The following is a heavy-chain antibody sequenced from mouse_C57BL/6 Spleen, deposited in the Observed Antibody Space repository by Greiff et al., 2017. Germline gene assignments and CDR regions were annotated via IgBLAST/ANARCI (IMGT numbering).Heavy chain of an antibody. CDR1: GYTFTSYW. CDR3: ARRGVVATNFDY. V-gene: IGHV1-55*01. Sequence: VQLQQSGAELVRPGASVKMSCKASGYTFTSYWITWVKQRPGQGLEWIGDIYPGSGSTNYNEKFKSKATLTVDTSSSTAYMQLSSLTSEDSAVYFCARRGVVATNFDYWGQGTTLTVSS. D-gene: IGHD1-1*01. CDR2: IYPGSGST. J-gene: IGHJ2*01.